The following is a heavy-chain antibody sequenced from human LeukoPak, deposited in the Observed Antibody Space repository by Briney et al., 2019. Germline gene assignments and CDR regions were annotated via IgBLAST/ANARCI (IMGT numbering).Heavy chain of an antibody. J-gene: IGHJ6*03. CDR2: IYHSGST. Sequence: SETLSLTCAVSGGSITSSNWWSWVRQPPGKRLGWIGEIYHSGSTNYNPSLKSRVTISVDKSKNQFSLRMTSVTAADTAVYYCAREAQDFRTGNHRPGHYDYMDVWGKGTAVTVSS. CDR3: AREAQDFRTGNHRPGHYDYMDV. D-gene: IGHD1-14*01. V-gene: IGHV4-4*02. CDR1: GGSITSSNW.